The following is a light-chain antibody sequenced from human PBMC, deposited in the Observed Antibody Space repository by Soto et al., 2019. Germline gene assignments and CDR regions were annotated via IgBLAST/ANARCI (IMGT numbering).Light chain of an antibody. CDR2: EAS. J-gene: IGKJ3*01. V-gene: IGKV1-39*01. Sequence: DIQMTQSPSSLSASVGDRVTITCRAGQTISNYLNWFQQKPGKAPKLLIYEASNLQSGVPSRFSGSGSGTDFTLTIRSLQPEDFATYFCQQYDTLKVTFGPGTKVDIK. CDR3: QQYDTLKVT. CDR1: QTISNY.